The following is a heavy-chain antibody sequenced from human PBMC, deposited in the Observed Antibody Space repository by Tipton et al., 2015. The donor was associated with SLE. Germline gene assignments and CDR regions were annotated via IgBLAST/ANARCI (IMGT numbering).Heavy chain of an antibody. J-gene: IGHJ4*02. CDR2: MNPNSGNT. Sequence: QSGPEVKKPGASVKVSCKASGYTFTSYDINWARQATGQGLEWMGWMNPNSGNTGYAQKFQGRVTMTRNTSISTAYMELSSLRSEDTAVYYCASPGIVGATGGGDYWGQGTLVTVSS. D-gene: IGHD1-26*01. CDR3: ASPGIVGATGGGDY. CDR1: GYTFTSYD. V-gene: IGHV1-8*01.